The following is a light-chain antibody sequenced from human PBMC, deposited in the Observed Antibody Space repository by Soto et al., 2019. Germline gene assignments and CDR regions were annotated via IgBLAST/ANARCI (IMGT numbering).Light chain of an antibody. J-gene: IGKJ5*01. Sequence: DIVMNQSPLSLPVTPGEPASISCRSSQSLLHSNGYNYLDWYLQKPGQSPQFAIYLGSNRASGVPDRFSGSGSGTDFTLKISRVEAEDVGVYYCIQALQTSITFGQGTRLAIK. CDR3: IQALQTSIT. CDR1: QSLLHSNGYNY. V-gene: IGKV2-28*01. CDR2: LGS.